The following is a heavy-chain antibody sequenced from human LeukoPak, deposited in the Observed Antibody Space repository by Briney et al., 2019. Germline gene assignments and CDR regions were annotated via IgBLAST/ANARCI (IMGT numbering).Heavy chain of an antibody. V-gene: IGHV3-38-3*01. CDR2: ISGGST. Sequence: GGSLRLSCAASGFTVSSNEMSWVRQAPGKGLEWVSSISGGSTYYADSRKGRFTISRDNSKNTMHLQMNSLRAEDTAVYYCARDGSIAVKNWFDPWGQGTLVTVSS. CDR3: ARDGSIAVKNWFDP. CDR1: GFTVSSNE. J-gene: IGHJ5*02. D-gene: IGHD6-19*01.